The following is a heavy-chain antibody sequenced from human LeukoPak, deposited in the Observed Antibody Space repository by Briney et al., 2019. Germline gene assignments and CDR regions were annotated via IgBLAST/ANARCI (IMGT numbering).Heavy chain of an antibody. J-gene: IGHJ4*02. Sequence: PGGSLRLSCAASGFIFSNYGMHWVRQAPGKGLEWLAFITSDGYNKYYTNPVKGRFTISRDNSDNTLYLQMNSLRPEDTAVYYCAKGLQPWFPFDDCGQGILVTVSS. CDR2: ITSDGYNK. D-gene: IGHD3-10*01. CDR1: GFIFSNYG. V-gene: IGHV3-30*02. CDR3: AKGLQPWFPFDD.